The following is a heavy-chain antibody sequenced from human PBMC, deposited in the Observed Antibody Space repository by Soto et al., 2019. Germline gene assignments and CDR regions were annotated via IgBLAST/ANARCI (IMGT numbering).Heavy chain of an antibody. Sequence: SETLSLTRTVSGDSINSDYYYWSWVRQPPGKGLEWIGYISNSGSTYYSPSLKSRVTISIDTSKNQFSLKLNSVTAADTAVYYCAREWGDCGDGSCYLTFFDYWGQGTLVTVSS. D-gene: IGHD2-15*01. CDR2: ISNSGST. V-gene: IGHV4-30-4*01. CDR3: AREWGDCGDGSCYLTFFDY. J-gene: IGHJ4*02. CDR1: GDSINSDYYY.